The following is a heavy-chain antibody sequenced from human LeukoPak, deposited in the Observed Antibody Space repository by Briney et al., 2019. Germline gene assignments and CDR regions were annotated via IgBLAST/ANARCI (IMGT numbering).Heavy chain of an antibody. CDR3: AKDTQQLVPNYFDY. Sequence: GGSLRLSCAASGFTFSSYWMSWVRQAPGKGLEWVANIQEEGSEKYYVDSVKGRFTISRDNAKNSLFLQMNSLRAEDTAVYYCAKDTQQLVPNYFDYWGQGTLVTVSS. V-gene: IGHV3-7*03. J-gene: IGHJ4*02. CDR2: IQEEGSEK. D-gene: IGHD6-13*01. CDR1: GFTFSSYW.